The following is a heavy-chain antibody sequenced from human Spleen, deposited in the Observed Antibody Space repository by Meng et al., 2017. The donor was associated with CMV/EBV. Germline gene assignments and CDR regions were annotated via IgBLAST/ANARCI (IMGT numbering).Heavy chain of an antibody. Sequence: ASVFTFSICAMSCVRQAPWKGLEWVAVIWYDGSNKYYADSVKGRFTISRDNSKNTLYLQMNSLRAEDTAVYYCAKDPFSSSSWYEDYWGQGTLVTVSS. J-gene: IGHJ4*02. CDR3: AKDPFSSSSWYEDY. D-gene: IGHD6-13*01. V-gene: IGHV3-33*06. CDR1: VFTFSICA. CDR2: IWYDGSNK.